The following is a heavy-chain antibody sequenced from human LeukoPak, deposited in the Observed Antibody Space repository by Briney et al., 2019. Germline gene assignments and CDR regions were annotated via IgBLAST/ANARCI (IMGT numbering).Heavy chain of an antibody. V-gene: IGHV4-39*01. Sequence: PSETLSLTCSVSGGSISRSSYYWVWIRQPPGKGLEWIGSIYYSGSTYYNPSLKSRVTISVDTSKNQFSLKLSSVTAADTAVYYCARQWGSMVRGGYYFDYWGQGTLVTVSS. CDR1: GGSISRSSYY. D-gene: IGHD3-10*01. CDR2: IYYSGST. CDR3: ARQWGSMVRGGYYFDY. J-gene: IGHJ4*02.